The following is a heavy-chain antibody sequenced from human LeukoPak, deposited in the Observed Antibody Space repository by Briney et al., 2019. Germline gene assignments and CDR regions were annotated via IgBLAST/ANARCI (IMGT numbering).Heavy chain of an antibody. CDR3: ARVGGGNYYYYGMDV. Sequence: SETLSLTCTVSGGSISNYFWSWVRQPPGKGLEWVGYIYYSGSTNYNPSLKSRVTISVDTSKSQFSLKLNSVTAADTAVYYRARVGGGNYYYYGMDVWGQGTTVTVSS. V-gene: IGHV4-59*01. J-gene: IGHJ6*02. CDR2: IYYSGST. D-gene: IGHD2-15*01. CDR1: GGSISNYF.